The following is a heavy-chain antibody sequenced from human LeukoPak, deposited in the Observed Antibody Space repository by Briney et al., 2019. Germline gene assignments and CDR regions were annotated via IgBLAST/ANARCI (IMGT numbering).Heavy chain of an antibody. D-gene: IGHD2-2*01. CDR1: GDSVSSNSAA. V-gene: IGHV6-1*01. CDR3: VRGGIGYCSTTSCSFDY. CDR2: TYYRSKWYN. Sequence: SQTLSLTCAISGDSVSSNSAAWNWIRQSPSRGLEWLGRTYYRSKWYNDYAVSVKSRITINPDTSRNQFSLQLNSVTPEDTAVYYCVRGGIGYCSTTSCSFDYWGQGTLVTVSS. J-gene: IGHJ4*02.